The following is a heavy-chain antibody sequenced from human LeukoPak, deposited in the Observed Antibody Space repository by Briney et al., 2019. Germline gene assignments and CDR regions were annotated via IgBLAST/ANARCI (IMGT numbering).Heavy chain of an antibody. J-gene: IGHJ4*02. Sequence: SQTLSLTCTVSGGSISSGGYYWSWIRQHPGEGLEWIGYIYYSGSTYYNPSLKSRVTISVDTSKNQFSLKLSSVTAADTAVYYCARGDGYNGDFDYWGQGTLVTVSS. V-gene: IGHV4-31*03. CDR3: ARGDGYNGDFDY. CDR2: IYYSGST. CDR1: GGSISSGGYY. D-gene: IGHD5-24*01.